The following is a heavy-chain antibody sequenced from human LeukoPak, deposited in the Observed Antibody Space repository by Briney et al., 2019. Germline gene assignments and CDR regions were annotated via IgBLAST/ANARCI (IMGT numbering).Heavy chain of an antibody. Sequence: GGSLRLSCAASGFTFSGYAMSWVRQAPGKGLEWVSGISHSGGSTQYADSVKGRVTISRDNAKNSLYLQMNSLRAEDTAVYYCARERFLEWLFYYGMDVWGQGTTVTVSS. D-gene: IGHD3-3*01. CDR1: GFTFSGYA. CDR2: ISHSGGST. J-gene: IGHJ6*02. V-gene: IGHV3-23*01. CDR3: ARERFLEWLFYYGMDV.